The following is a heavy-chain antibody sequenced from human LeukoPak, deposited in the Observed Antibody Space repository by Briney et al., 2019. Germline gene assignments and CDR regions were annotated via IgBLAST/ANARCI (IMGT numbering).Heavy chain of an antibody. V-gene: IGHV3-30*03. CDR2: VSYDGTEK. J-gene: IGHJ4*02. CDR3: ARDINSRYFDY. CDR1: GFTFSSYA. Sequence: PGGSLRLSCAASGFTFSSYAMHWVRQAPGKGPEWVAVVSYDGTEKYYGDSVKGRFTLSRDNSKNTLYLQMNSLRAEDTALYYCARDINSRYFDYWGQGTLVTVSS. D-gene: IGHD4-23*01.